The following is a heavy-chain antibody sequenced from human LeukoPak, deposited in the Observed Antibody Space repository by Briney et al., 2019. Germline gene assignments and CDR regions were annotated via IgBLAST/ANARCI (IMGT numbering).Heavy chain of an antibody. V-gene: IGHV1-2*02. CDR3: ARAGSGSPDY. Sequence: GASVKVSCKASGYTFTSYDINWVRQATGQGLEWMGWINPNSGGTNYAQKFQGRVTMTRDTSISTAYMELSRLRSDDTAVYYCARAGSGSPDYWGQGTLVTVSS. CDR1: GYTFTSYD. CDR2: INPNSGGT. J-gene: IGHJ4*02. D-gene: IGHD1-26*01.